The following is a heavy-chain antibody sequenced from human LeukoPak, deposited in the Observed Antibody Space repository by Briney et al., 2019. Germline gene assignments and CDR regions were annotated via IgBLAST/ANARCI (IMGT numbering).Heavy chain of an antibody. CDR1: GYTFTSYA. CDR2: INAGNGNT. Sequence: ASVTVSCTASGYTFTSYAMNWVRQAPGQGLEWMGWINAGNGNTKYSQKFQGRVTITRDTSASTAYMELSSLRSEDTAVYYCARPVSVVAAMGIDYWGQGTLVTVSS. V-gene: IGHV1-3*01. J-gene: IGHJ4*02. D-gene: IGHD2-15*01. CDR3: ARPVSVVAAMGIDY.